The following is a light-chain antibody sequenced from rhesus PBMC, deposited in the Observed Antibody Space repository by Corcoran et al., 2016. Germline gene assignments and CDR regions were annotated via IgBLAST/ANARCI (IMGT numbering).Light chain of an antibody. CDR2: YAS. CDR1: QGISNN. Sequence: DIQMTQSPSSLSASVGDTVTITCRASQGISNNLAWYQQKPGKVPKLLLYYASTLQSGVPSRFSGSGSGTDFTLTISSLQPEYFATYYCQHGYGTPYSFGQGTKVEIK. V-gene: IGKV1S15*01. J-gene: IGKJ2*01. CDR3: QHGYGTPYS.